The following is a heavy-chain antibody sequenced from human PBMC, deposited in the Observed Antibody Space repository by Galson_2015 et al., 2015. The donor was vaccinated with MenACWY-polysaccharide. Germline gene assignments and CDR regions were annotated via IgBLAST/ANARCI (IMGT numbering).Heavy chain of an antibody. D-gene: IGHD6-19*01. V-gene: IGHV4-31*03. CDR3: ARGIEGYNSAWYKAFDI. J-gene: IGHJ3*02. CDR2: IYYSGST. Sequence: TLSLTCTVSGGSINSGGYYWSWIRQHPGKGLEWIGYIYYSGSTYYNPSLKSRVTISGDTSKNQLSLKLSSVTAADTAVYYCARGIEGYNSAWYKAFDIWGQGTMVTVSS. CDR1: GGSINSGGYY.